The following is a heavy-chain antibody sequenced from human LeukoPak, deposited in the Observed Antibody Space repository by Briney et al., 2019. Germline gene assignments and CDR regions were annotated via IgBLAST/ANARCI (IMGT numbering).Heavy chain of an antibody. CDR1: GGSISSYY. CDR2: IYYSGST. CDR3: ARGRRFLGGTDFDY. J-gene: IGHJ4*02. V-gene: IGHV4-59*01. D-gene: IGHD3-10*01. Sequence: SETLSLTCTVSGGSISSYYWSWIRQPPGKGLEWIGYIYYSGSTNYNPSLKSRVTISVDTSKNQFSLKLSSVTAADTAVYYCARGRRFLGGTDFDYWGQGTLVTVSS.